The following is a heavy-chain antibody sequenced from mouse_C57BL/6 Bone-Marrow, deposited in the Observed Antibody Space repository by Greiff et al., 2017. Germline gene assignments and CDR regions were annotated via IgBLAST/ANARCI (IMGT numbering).Heavy chain of an antibody. CDR1: GFTFSDFY. V-gene: IGHV7-1*01. J-gene: IGHJ4*01. CDR2: SRNKANDYTT. CDR3: ARDEIYYAMDY. Sequence: EVKVVESGGGLVQSGRSLRLSCATSGFTFSDFYMEWVRQAPGKGLEWIAASRNKANDYTTEYSASVKGRFIVSRDTSQSILYLQMNALRAEDTAIYYCARDEIYYAMDYWGQGTSVTGSS.